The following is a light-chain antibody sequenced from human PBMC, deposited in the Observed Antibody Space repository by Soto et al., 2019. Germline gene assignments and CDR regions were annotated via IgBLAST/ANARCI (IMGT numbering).Light chain of an antibody. Sequence: EIVLTQSPATLSLSPGESDTLSCRASQTVGRYLAWYHQKPGQAPRLLISHASDRATGIPARFSGSGSETDFALTISSREPEDFAIYDCQQRRDWPLITFGQGTRLEI. CDR1: QTVGRY. CDR2: HAS. CDR3: QQRRDWPLIT. V-gene: IGKV3-11*01. J-gene: IGKJ5*01.